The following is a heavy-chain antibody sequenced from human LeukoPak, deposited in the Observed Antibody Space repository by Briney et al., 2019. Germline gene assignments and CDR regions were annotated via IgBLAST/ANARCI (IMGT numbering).Heavy chain of an antibody. Sequence: SETLSLTCTVSGGSISSYYWSWIRQPPGKGLEWIGYIYYSGTTNYNPSLKSRVTISVDTSKNQLSLKLSFVTAADTAVYYCARGYISGPDYWGQGTLVTVSS. J-gene: IGHJ4*02. CDR1: GGSISSYY. V-gene: IGHV4-59*01. CDR2: IYYSGTT. D-gene: IGHD6-19*01. CDR3: ARGYISGPDY.